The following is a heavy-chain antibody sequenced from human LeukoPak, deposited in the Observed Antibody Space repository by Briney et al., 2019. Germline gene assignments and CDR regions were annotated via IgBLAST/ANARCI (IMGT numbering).Heavy chain of an antibody. CDR2: ISAYTGNT. V-gene: IGHV1-18*01. CDR3: AKDPVYGSGQSHPSDY. J-gene: IGHJ4*02. Sequence: ASVKVSCKASGYTFTSYGLTWVRQAPGQGLEWMGWISAYTGNTNYAQKLQGRVTLTRDMSTSTDYLELSSLRSEDTAVYYCAKDPVYGSGQSHPSDYWGQGTLVTVSS. D-gene: IGHD3-3*01. CDR1: GYTFTSYG.